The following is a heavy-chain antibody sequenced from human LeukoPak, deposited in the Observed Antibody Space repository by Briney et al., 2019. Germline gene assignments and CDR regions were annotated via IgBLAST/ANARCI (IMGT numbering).Heavy chain of an antibody. CDR3: ARMTYYYDSSVMDV. Sequence: SLKVSCKASGGTFSSYAISRVRQAPGQGLECMGRIIPIFVTANYAQKFQGRVTINTDESTSTAYMELSSLRSEDTAVYYCARMTYYYDSSVMDVWGKGTTVTVSS. CDR1: GGTFSSYA. CDR2: IIPIFVTA. D-gene: IGHD3-22*01. J-gene: IGHJ6*04. V-gene: IGHV1-69*05.